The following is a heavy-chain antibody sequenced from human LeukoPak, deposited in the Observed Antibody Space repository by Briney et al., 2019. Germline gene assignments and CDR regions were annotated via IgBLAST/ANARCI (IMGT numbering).Heavy chain of an antibody. CDR2: INDAGSGT. V-gene: IGHV3-23*01. D-gene: IGHD2-21*02. Sequence: QAGGSLRLSCAASDFTFSSHWMYWVRQAPGKGLEWVSAINDAGSGTYYADSVEGRFTISRDNSKNTLYLQMNSLRAEDTAVYYCAKKKPTDRTGIPSNYFDFWGQGTLVTVSS. CDR3: AKKKPTDRTGIPSNYFDF. J-gene: IGHJ4*02. CDR1: DFTFSSHW.